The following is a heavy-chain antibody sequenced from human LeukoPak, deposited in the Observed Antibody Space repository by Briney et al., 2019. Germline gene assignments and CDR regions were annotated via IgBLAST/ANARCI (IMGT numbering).Heavy chain of an antibody. J-gene: IGHJ4*02. V-gene: IGHV1-69*04. D-gene: IGHD1-7*01. CDR1: GGTFRSYA. CDR2: IIPILGIA. CDR3: SRGGPGGELPNFTDY. Sequence: SVKVSCKASGGTFRSYAISWVRQAPGQGLEWMGRIIPILGIANYAQKFQGRVTITADKSTSTAYMELSSLRSEDTAVYYLSRGGPGGELPNFTDYWGQGTLVTVSS.